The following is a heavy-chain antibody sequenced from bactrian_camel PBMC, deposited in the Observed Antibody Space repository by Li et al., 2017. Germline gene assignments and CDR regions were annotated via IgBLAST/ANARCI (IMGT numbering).Heavy chain of an antibody. V-gene: IGHV3S53*01. CDR1: GVTFTTYC. CDR2: IGRDGTI. Sequence: HVQLVESGGGSVQPGGSLRLSCAASGVTFTTYCMAWYRQAPGKDREGVAGIGRDGTITVSDSVKGRFTTSTDNAKNTLYLQMNSLKPEDTAMYFCAASASLLCMPSPQNMQPRFQNFWGQGTQVTVS. J-gene: IGHJ4*01. CDR3: AASASLLCMPSPQNMQPRFQNF.